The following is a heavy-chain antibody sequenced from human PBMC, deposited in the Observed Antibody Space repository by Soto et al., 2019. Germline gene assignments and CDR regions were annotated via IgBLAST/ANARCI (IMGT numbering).Heavy chain of an antibody. J-gene: IGHJ5*02. CDR2: IYYTGST. V-gene: IGHV4-59*12. D-gene: IGHD2-2*01. CDR3: ARVPDR. CDR1: GGSISSYY. Sequence: SETLFLTCTVSGGSISSYYWSWIRQPPGKGLEWIGYIYYTGSTNYNPSLKSRVTISVDTSKNQFSLKLTSVTAADTAVYYCARVPDRWGQGTLVTVSS.